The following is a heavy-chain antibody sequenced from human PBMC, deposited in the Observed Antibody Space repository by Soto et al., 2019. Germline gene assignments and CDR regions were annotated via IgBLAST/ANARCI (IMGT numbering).Heavy chain of an antibody. CDR2: INSDGSAT. CDR3: ATLNSFGSDY. Sequence: GGSLRLSCAASGFTFSSYWMHWVRQTAGKGLVWVSQINSDGSATRYADSVKGRFTISRDNAKNTVYLQMNSLRAEDTAVYYCATLNSFGSDYWGQGTLVTVSS. CDR1: GFTFSSYW. D-gene: IGHD5-18*01. V-gene: IGHV3-74*01. J-gene: IGHJ4*02.